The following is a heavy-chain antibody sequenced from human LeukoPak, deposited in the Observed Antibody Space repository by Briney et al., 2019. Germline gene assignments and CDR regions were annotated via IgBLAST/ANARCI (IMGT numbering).Heavy chain of an antibody. D-gene: IGHD3-22*01. CDR2: FDPEDGET. CDR3: ATGNYDSSGYQIGDAFDI. CDR1: GYTLTELS. V-gene: IGHV1-24*01. J-gene: IGHJ3*02. Sequence: ASVKVSCKVSGYTLTELSMHWVRQAPGKGLEWMGGFDPEDGETIYAQKFQGRVTMTEDTSTDTAYMELSSLRSEDTAVYYCATGNYDSSGYQIGDAFDIWGQGTMVTVSS.